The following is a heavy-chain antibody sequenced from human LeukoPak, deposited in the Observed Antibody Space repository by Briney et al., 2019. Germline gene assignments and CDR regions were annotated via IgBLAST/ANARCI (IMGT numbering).Heavy chain of an antibody. Sequence: ASVKVSCKASGYTFTGYCMHWVRQAPGQGLEWMGWINPNSGGTNYAQKFQGRVTMTRDTSISTAYMELSSLRSEDTAVYYCARNLYYYDSSGYPVQHWGQGTLVTVSS. CDR3: ARNLYYYDSSGYPVQH. CDR1: GYTFTGYC. D-gene: IGHD3-22*01. V-gene: IGHV1-2*02. J-gene: IGHJ1*01. CDR2: INPNSGGT.